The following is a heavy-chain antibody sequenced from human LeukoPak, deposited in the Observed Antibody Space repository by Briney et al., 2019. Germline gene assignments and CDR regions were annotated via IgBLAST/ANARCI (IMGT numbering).Heavy chain of an antibody. CDR2: IYYSGST. J-gene: IGHJ4*02. V-gene: IGHV4-59*01. D-gene: IGHD3-22*01. CDR1: GGSISSYY. Sequence: SETLSLTCTVSGGSISSYYWSWIRQPPGKGLEWIGYIYYSGSTNYNPSLKSRVTISVDTSKNQFSLKLSSVTAADTAVYYCAKDPEMRRYYYDSSGYQFDYWGQGTLVTVSS. CDR3: AKDPEMRRYYYDSSGYQFDY.